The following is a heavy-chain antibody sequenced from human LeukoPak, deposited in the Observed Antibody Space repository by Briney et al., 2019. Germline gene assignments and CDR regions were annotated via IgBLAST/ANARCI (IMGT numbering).Heavy chain of an antibody. CDR1: GYSFTSYW. J-gene: IGHJ4*02. D-gene: IGHD3-22*01. CDR3: ARLEGDSSGYARY. V-gene: IGHV5-51*01. Sequence: GGSLKISCKGSGYSFTSYWIGWVRQMPGKGLEWMGIIYPGDSDTRYSPSFQGQVTISADKSISTACLQWSSLKASDTAMYYCARLEGDSSGYARYWGQGTLVTVSS. CDR2: IYPGDSDT.